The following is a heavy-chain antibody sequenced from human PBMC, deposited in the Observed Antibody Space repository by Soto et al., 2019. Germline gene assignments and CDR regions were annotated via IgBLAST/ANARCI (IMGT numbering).Heavy chain of an antibody. V-gene: IGHV4-59*08. CDR3: ASYFYYPLAGTEFDS. Sequence: PSETLSLTCTVSGGSLSGYYWSWLRQPPGKGLEWIGYIYNIGSTNYNPSLRSRVTMSIDTSQEQFSLKLSSVTATDTAVYYCASYFYYPLAGTEFDSFARGTLVPVSS. CDR1: GGSLSGYY. D-gene: IGHD3-22*01. J-gene: IGHJ5*01. CDR2: IYNIGST.